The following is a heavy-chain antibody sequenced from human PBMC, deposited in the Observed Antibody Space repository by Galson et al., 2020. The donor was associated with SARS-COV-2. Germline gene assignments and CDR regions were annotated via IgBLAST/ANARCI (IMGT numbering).Heavy chain of an antibody. CDR2: IFSNAEK. Sequence: SGPTLVKPTETLTLTCTVSGFSLNNPRSGVSWIRQPPGKALEWLAHIFSNAEKSYSTSLRRRLTVSKDTSKSQVVLTMANVGPLDTATYYCARTRPTSWESSVGSFDVWGLGTMVTVSS. J-gene: IGHJ3*01. V-gene: IGHV2-26*01. D-gene: IGHD7-27*01. CDR1: GFSLNNPRSG. CDR3: ARTRPTSWESSVGSFDV.